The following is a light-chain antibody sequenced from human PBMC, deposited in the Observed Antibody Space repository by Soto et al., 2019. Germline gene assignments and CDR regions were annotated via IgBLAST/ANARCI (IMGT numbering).Light chain of an antibody. J-gene: IGKJ1*01. CDR2: KAS. CDR1: QTIINW. Sequence: DMQMTHSPSTLSASVGYRVTITCRASQTIINWLAWYQQKPGKAPKLLIYKASTLEGEVPSRFSGSGSETEFTLTINSLQPDDSATYYCQQYHTYWWTFGQGTKVDI. V-gene: IGKV1-5*03. CDR3: QQYHTYWWT.